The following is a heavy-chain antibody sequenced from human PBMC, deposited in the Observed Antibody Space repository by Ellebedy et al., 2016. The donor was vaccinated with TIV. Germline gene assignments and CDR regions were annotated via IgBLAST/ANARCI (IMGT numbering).Heavy chain of an antibody. D-gene: IGHD3-3*01. Sequence: SETLSLXCAVSGAFIATDNYYWGWIRQPPGKGLEWIGSLYYTGSTYYTPSLKSRVTISADTSKNQFSLELSSVTAADTAVYYCVRHVYYDFWTGYYRIDQWGQGTLVTVSS. J-gene: IGHJ5*02. V-gene: IGHV4-39*01. CDR2: LYYTGST. CDR3: VRHVYYDFWTGYYRIDQ. CDR1: GAFIATDNYY.